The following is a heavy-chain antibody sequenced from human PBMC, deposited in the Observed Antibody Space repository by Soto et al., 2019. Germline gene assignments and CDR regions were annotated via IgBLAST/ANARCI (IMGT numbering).Heavy chain of an antibody. J-gene: IGHJ3*01. CDR2: ISSSSSYI. CDR3: ARDREGVGAGLF. V-gene: IGHV3-21*01. Sequence: LRLSCAASGFTFSSYSMNWVRQAPGRGLEWVSSISSSSSYIYYADSVKGRFTISRDNAKNSLFLQMNNLRGEDTAVYYCARDREGVGAGLFWGQGTMVTVSS. CDR1: GFTFSSYS. D-gene: IGHD1-26*01.